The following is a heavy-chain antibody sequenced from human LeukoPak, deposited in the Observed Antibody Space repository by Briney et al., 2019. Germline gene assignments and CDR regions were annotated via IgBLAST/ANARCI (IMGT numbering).Heavy chain of an antibody. CDR3: ARVPAQQWNHIVVVVAQPPWFDP. V-gene: IGHV1-18*01. CDR2: ISVYNGNT. D-gene: IGHD2-15*01. CDR1: GYTFTSYG. Sequence: ASVKVSCKASGYTFTSYGISWVRQAPGQGLEWMGWISVYNGNTNYAQKLQGGVTMTTDTSTSTAYMELRSLRSDDTAVYYCARVPAQQWNHIVVVVAQPPWFDPWGQGTLVTVSS. J-gene: IGHJ5*02.